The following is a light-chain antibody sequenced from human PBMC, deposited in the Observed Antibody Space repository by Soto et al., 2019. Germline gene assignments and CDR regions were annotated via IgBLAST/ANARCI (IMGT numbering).Light chain of an antibody. CDR1: QSISNY. V-gene: IGKV1-39*01. Sequence: DIQMTQSPSSLSASVGDRVTITCQTSQSISNYLNWYQQKPGKAPKLLIYAASSLQSGVPSRFSGSGSGTDFTLTISSLLPEDFATYFCQQSYSTPWTFGQGTKVEIK. J-gene: IGKJ1*01. CDR3: QQSYSTPWT. CDR2: AAS.